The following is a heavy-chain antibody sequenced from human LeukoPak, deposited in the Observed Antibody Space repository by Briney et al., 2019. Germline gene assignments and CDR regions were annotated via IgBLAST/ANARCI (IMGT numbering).Heavy chain of an antibody. V-gene: IGHV4-34*01. CDR3: ARTTYYVWGSYRPYYFDY. D-gene: IGHD3-16*02. CDR2: INHSGST. Sequence: SENLSLNCAVYGGSFSGYYWSWIRQPPGKGLEWIGEINHSGSTNYNPSLKSRVTISVDTSKNQFSLKLSSVTAADTAVYYCARTTYYVWGSYRPYYFDYWGQGTLVTVSS. CDR1: GGSFSGYY. J-gene: IGHJ4*02.